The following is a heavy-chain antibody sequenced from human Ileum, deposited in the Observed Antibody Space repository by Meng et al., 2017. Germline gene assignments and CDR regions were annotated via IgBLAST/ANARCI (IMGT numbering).Heavy chain of an antibody. CDR1: GFTFSKYE. V-gene: IGHV3-48*03. CDR3: TSSAWYKFDY. CDR2: ISANGDTI. J-gene: IGHJ4*02. Sequence: GESLKISCAASGFTFSKYEMNWVRQAPGKGLEWLSHISANGDTIYYADSVKGRFTISRDNAKNSLYLQMNSRRAEDTAAYYGTSSAWYKFDYWGQGTRVTGAS. D-gene: IGHD6-19*01.